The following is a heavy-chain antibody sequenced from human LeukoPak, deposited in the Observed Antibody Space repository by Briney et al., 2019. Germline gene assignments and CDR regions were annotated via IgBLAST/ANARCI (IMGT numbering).Heavy chain of an antibody. CDR1: GGSISSADYY. D-gene: IGHD5-18*01. Sequence: PSETLSLTYTVSGGSISSADYYWSWIRQPPGKGLGWIGYIYYSGSTYYNPSLKSRVTISVDTSKNQFSLKLSSVTAADTAVYYCARLDTAIPFYFDYWGQGTLVTVSS. CDR2: IYYSGST. CDR3: ARLDTAIPFYFDY. J-gene: IGHJ4*02. V-gene: IGHV4-30-4*08.